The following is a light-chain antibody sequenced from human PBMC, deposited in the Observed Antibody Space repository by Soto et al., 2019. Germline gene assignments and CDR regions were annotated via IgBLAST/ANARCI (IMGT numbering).Light chain of an antibody. CDR1: QDIFTY. CDR2: AAS. Sequence: DIQMTQSPVTLSASVGDRVTINCRASQDIFTYVAWYQQKPGQAPKLLIFAASTLESGVPPRFSGSGSGSDFTLTITSLQPEDFATYYCQHYTLASGPFGQGT. J-gene: IGKJ1*01. CDR3: QHYTLASGP. V-gene: IGKV1-5*01.